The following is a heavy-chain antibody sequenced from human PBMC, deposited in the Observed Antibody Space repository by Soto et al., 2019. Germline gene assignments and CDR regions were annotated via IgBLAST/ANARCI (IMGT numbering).Heavy chain of an antibody. Sequence: VQLVESGGGVVQPGRSLRLSCAASGFTFSDYSMHWVRQAPGKGLEWVAVVSHDGRNTHYADSVKGRFTISRDSSKNTVSLEMTSLRAEDTDVYYCAKGGRQWPVTSDFNYWGQGALVTVSS. CDR2: VSHDGRNT. D-gene: IGHD6-19*01. V-gene: IGHV3-30*18. J-gene: IGHJ4*02. CDR1: GFTFSDYS. CDR3: AKGGRQWPVTSDFNY.